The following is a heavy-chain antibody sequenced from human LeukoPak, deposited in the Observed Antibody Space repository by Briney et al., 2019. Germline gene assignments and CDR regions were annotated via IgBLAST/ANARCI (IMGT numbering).Heavy chain of an antibody. Sequence: SETLSLTCTVSGGSISSYYWSWIRQPPGKGLEWIGYIYYSGSTNYNPSLKSRVTISVDTSKNQFSLKLSSATAADTAVYYCARSPTVTPNFDYCGQVTLVTVSS. D-gene: IGHD4-17*01. J-gene: IGHJ4*02. CDR2: IYYSGST. CDR3: ARSPTVTPNFDY. V-gene: IGHV4-59*08. CDR1: GGSISSYY.